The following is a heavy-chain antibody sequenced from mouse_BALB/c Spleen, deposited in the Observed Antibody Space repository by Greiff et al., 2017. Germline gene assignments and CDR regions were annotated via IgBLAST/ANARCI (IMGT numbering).Heavy chain of an antibody. CDR1: GYAFSSSW. V-gene: IGHV1-82*01. Sequence: QVQLKQSGPELVKPGASVKISCKASGYAFSSSWMNWVKQRPGQGLEWIGRIYPGDGDTNYNGKFKGKATLTADKSSSTAYMQLSSLTSVDSAVYFCARGDGGWFAYWGQGTLVTVSA. CDR3: ARGDGGWFAY. J-gene: IGHJ3*01. D-gene: IGHD3-3*01. CDR2: IYPGDGDT.